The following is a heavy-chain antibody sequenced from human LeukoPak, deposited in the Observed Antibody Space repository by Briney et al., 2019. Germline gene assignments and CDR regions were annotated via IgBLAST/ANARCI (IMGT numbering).Heavy chain of an antibody. CDR3: VQGYCSGGSCYSARLYYYYYYGMDV. V-gene: IGHV3-64D*09. D-gene: IGHD2-15*01. CDR2: ISSNGGST. J-gene: IGHJ6*02. Sequence: GGSLRLSCSASGFTFSSYAMHWVRQAPGKGLEYVSAISSNGGSTYYADSVKGRFTISRDNSKNTLYLQMSSLRAEDTAVYYCVQGYCSGGSCYSARLYYYYYYGMDVWGQGTTVTVSS. CDR1: GFTFSSYA.